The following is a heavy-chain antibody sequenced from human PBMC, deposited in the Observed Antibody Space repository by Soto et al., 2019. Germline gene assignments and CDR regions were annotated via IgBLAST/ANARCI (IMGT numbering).Heavy chain of an antibody. J-gene: IGHJ4*02. D-gene: IGHD6-19*01. CDR3: AVAVAGPTAIGY. CDR2: INSDGSST. Sequence: GGSLRLSCVASGFTADDYAMHWVRQAPGKGLEWVSRINSDGSSTTYADSVKGRFTISRDNAKNTLYLQMNSLRAEDTAVYYCAVAVAGPTAIGYWGQGTLVTVSS. V-gene: IGHV3-74*01. CDR1: GFTADDYA.